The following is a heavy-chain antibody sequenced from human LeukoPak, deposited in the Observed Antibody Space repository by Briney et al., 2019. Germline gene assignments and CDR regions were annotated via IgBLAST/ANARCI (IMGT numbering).Heavy chain of an antibody. V-gene: IGHV1-46*01. Sequence: GASVKVSCKASGYTFTSYYMRWVRQAPGQGLEWMGLINPIGGSTGYAQKFQGGVTMTRDMTTSTDYMELSSLRSGDTAIYCCARVNSVGDNAWWFDPWGQGTLVTVSS. CDR1: GYTFTSYY. CDR2: INPIGGST. D-gene: IGHD1-26*01. J-gene: IGHJ5*02. CDR3: ARVNSVGDNAWWFDP.